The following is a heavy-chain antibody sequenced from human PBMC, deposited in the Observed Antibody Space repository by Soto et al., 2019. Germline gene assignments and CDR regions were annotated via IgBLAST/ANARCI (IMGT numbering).Heavy chain of an antibody. CDR1: GFTFSSYA. V-gene: IGHV3-23*01. CDR3: AKGGRSSSGLDFDY. J-gene: IGHJ4*02. CDR2: ISGSGGDT. Sequence: EVQLLESGGGLVQPGGSLRLSCAASGFTFSSYAMNWVRQTPGKGLEWVSTISGSGGDTYHADSVKGRFSISRDNSKYTLSLQMDSLRAEDTAVYYCAKGGRSSSGLDFDYWGQGTLVTVSS. D-gene: IGHD6-6*01.